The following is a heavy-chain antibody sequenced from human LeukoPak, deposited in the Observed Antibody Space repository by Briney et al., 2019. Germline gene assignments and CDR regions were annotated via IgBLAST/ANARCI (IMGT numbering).Heavy chain of an antibody. V-gene: IGHV5-51*01. J-gene: IGHJ6*02. CDR2: IYPGDSDT. CDR3: ASARRDFWSGYYYYGMDV. CDR1: GYSFTSYW. Sequence: EESLKISCKGSGYSFTSYWIGWVRQMPGKGLEWMGIIYPGDSDTRYSPSFQGQVTISADKSISTAYLQWSSLKASDTAMYYCASARRDFWSGYYYYGMDVWGQGTTVTVSS. D-gene: IGHD3-3*01.